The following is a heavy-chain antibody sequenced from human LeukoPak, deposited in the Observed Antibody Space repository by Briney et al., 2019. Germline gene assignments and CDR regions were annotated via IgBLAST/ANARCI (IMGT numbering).Heavy chain of an antibody. CDR3: ARSNSYGYVRTMDV. CDR1: GFTFSDYY. D-gene: IGHD5-18*01. J-gene: IGHJ6*02. CDR2: ITTSGSTI. V-gene: IGHV3-11*01. Sequence: GGSLRLSCVASGFTFSDYYMNWIRQAPGKGLEWVSYITTSGSTIYYIDSVKGRFTISRDNAKNSLYLQMNSLRAEDTAVYYCARSNSYGYVRTMDVWGQGTTATVSS.